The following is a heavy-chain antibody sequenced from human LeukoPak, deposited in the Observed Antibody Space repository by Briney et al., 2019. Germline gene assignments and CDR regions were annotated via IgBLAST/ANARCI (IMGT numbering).Heavy chain of an antibody. V-gene: IGHV3-7*01. CDR2: IEQDESGK. Sequence: QTGGSLRLSCAASGFTFSSYWMIWVRQAPGKGLEWVANIEQDESGKYYVDSVKGRFTISRDNAKNSLYLQMNSLRAEDTAIYYCARDWITYSTRWYVSAFDYRGQGTLVTVSS. CDR1: GFTFSSYW. CDR3: ARDWITYSTRWYVSAFDY. J-gene: IGHJ4*02. D-gene: IGHD6-13*01.